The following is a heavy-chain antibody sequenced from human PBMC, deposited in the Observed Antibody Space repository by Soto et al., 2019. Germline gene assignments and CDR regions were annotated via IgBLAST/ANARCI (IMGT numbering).Heavy chain of an antibody. D-gene: IGHD3-10*01. CDR2: ISYSGRT. J-gene: IGHJ4*02. CDR3: ARSAGVFVDY. V-gene: IGHV4-61*01. CDR1: GGSVSSGSYY. Sequence: QVQLQESGPGLGKPSETLSLTCSVSGGSVSSGSYYWSWIRQPPGKGLEWIGYISYSGRTNYNPSLQSRVTISVDTSKNQFSLKLSSVPAADTAMDYCARSAGVFVDYWGQGMEVTVSS.